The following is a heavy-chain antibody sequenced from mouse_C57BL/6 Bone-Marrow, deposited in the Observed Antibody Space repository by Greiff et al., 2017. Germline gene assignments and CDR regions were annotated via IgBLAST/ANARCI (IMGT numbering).Heavy chain of an antibody. CDR1: GYTFTSYW. V-gene: IGHV1-69*01. J-gene: IGHJ3*01. CDR3: AEDRDNGSWFAY. CDR2: IDPSDSYT. D-gene: IGHD1-1*01. Sequence: VQLQQSGAELVMPGASVKLSCKASGYTFTSYWMHWVKQRPGQGLEWIGEIDPSDSYTNYNQKFKGKSTLTVDKSSSTAYMQLSSLTSEDSAVYYCAEDRDNGSWFAYGGRGTVITVSA.